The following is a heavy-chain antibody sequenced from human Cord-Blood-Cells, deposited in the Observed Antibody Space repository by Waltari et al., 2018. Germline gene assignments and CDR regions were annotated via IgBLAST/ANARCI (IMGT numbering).Heavy chain of an antibody. J-gene: IGHJ4*02. Sequence: VQLLESGGGLGQPGGSLKLPCAASGFTFSSHALSWVREAPGKGLEWVSAISGRGGSTYDADYLKGWLTISRDNTKNTLYLQMNSMRAEDTAVYYCATLTDYSKYVDYWGQGTRVTVSS. CDR1: GFTFSSHA. D-gene: IGHD4-4*01. CDR2: ISGRGGST. V-gene: IGHV3-23*01. CDR3: ATLTDYSKYVDY.